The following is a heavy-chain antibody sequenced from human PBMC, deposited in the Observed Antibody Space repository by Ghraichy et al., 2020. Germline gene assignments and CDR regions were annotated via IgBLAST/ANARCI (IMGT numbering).Heavy chain of an antibody. CDR3: AMLVRHATRGSFDL. V-gene: IGHV3-53*01. D-gene: IGHD5-24*01. Sequence: GGSLRLSCSASGFNVGNNYMFWVRQAPGKGPEWVATMYGPAVPHYAESVRGRFTISSDSSKNTLYLQLNSLKAEETAVYYCAMLVRHATRGSFDLWGRGTLVTVSS. CDR2: MYGPAVP. J-gene: IGHJ2*01. CDR1: GFNVGNNY.